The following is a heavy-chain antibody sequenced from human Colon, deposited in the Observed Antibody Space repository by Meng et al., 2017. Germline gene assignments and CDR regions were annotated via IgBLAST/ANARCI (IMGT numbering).Heavy chain of an antibody. J-gene: IGHJ3*02. CDR2: VNHRGDA. V-gene: IGHV4-34*01. Sequence: SETLSLTCDVHGGSFGPYYWSWVRQSPGRGLEWIGEVNHRGDASYNPSLKSRVTISIDTSSSQFSLNLNSVTAADTAVYFCAREQSLHTFDIWGQGTVVTGSS. D-gene: IGHD2-15*01. CDR3: AREQSLHTFDI. CDR1: GGSFGPYY.